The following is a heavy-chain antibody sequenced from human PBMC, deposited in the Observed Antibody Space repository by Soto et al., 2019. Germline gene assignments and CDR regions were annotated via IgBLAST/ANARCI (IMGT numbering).Heavy chain of an antibody. V-gene: IGHV4-31*03. CDR3: ARVAAPTAYYYYYYMDV. J-gene: IGHJ6*03. CDR2: TYYSGST. D-gene: IGHD2-15*01. CDR1: DGSISSGGYY. Sequence: SETLCLTCTVADGSISSGGYYWSCIRQHPGKGLEWIGYTYYSGSTYYNPSLKSRVTISVDTSKNQFSLKLSSVTAADTAVYYCARVAAPTAYYYYYYMDVWGKGTTVTVSS.